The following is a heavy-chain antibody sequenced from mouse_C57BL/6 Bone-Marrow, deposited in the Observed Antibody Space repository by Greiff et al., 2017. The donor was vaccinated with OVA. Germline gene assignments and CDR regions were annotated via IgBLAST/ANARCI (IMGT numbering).Heavy chain of an antibody. CDR1: GFTFSSYA. CDR3: TREDYYYGSSLYFDV. J-gene: IGHJ1*03. CDR2: ISSGGDYI. Sequence: DVKLVESGEGLVKPGGSLKLSCAASGFTFSSYAMSWVRQTPEKRLEWVAYISSGGDYIYYADTVKGRFTISRDNARNTLYLQMSSLKSEDTAMYYCTREDYYYGSSLYFDVWGTGTTVTVSS. V-gene: IGHV5-9-1*02. D-gene: IGHD1-1*01.